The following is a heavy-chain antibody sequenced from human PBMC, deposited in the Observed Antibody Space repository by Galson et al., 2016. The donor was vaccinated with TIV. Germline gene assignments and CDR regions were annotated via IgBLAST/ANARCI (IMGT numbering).Heavy chain of an antibody. CDR1: GLTVSANY. D-gene: IGHD2-2*01. V-gene: IGHV3-53*01. J-gene: IGHJ6*02. CDR2: VYGDDNT. Sequence: SLRLSCAASGLTVSANYLNWVRQAPGKGLEWVSIVYGDDNTYYADSVKGRFTISRDNSKNTVYLEMNSLRAEDTAVYYCARDRHFCTSASCYLGYYYDHGMDVWGQGTTVTVSS. CDR3: ARDRHFCTSASCYLGYYYDHGMDV.